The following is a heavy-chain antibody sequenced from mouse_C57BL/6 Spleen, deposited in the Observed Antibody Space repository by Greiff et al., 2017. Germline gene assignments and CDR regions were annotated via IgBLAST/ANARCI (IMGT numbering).Heavy chain of an antibody. V-gene: IGHV1-74*01. CDR3: AMGDYGYYYAMDY. Sequence: QVQLKQPGAELVKPGASVKVSCKASGYTFTSYWMHWVKQRPGQGLEWIGRIHPSDSDTNYNQKFKGKATLTVDKSSSTASMQRSSLTSEDSAVYYCAMGDYGYYYAMDYWGQGTSVTVSS. D-gene: IGHD2-4*01. J-gene: IGHJ4*01. CDR2: IHPSDSDT. CDR1: GYTFTSYW.